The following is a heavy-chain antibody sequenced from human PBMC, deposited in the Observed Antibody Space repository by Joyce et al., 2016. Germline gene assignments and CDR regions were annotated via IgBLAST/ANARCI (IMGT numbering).Heavy chain of an antibody. J-gene: IGHJ4*02. V-gene: IGHV3-21*01. D-gene: IGHD2-8*01. CDR1: GFTFSSYS. CDR2: LSSRSSYI. Sequence: EVQLVESGGGLVKPGGSLRLSCAASGFTFSSYSMSWVRQAPVKGLEWVSSLSSRSSYIKYTDSVKGRFTISRDNAKNSLYLQMNSLRVEDTAVYYCARSSYTNGIFDYWGQGTLVTVSS. CDR3: ARSSYTNGIFDY.